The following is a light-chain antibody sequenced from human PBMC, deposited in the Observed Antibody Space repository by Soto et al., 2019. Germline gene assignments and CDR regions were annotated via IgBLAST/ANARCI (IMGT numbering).Light chain of an antibody. CDR3: SAFTGTTYV. Sequence: QSVLPQPASMSGSPGQSITISCTGTGSDVRGNKYVSWYQHYPGKAPKLMISDVSNRPSGVSDRFSGSKSGDTASLTISGLQAEDEADYYCSAFTGTTYVSGTGTRSPS. J-gene: IGLJ1*01. V-gene: IGLV2-14*03. CDR1: GSDVRGNKY. CDR2: DVS.